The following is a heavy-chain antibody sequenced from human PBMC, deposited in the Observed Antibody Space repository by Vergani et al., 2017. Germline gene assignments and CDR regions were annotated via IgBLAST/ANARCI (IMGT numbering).Heavy chain of an antibody. J-gene: IGHJ4*02. CDR2: IRYDGSNK. Sequence: QVQLVESGGGVVQPGGSLRLSCAASGFTFSSYGMHWVRQAPGKGLEWVAFIRYDGSNKYYADSVKGRFTISRDNSKNTLYLQMNSLRAEDTAVYYCAKAYCSSTSCYSRGPLDYWGQGTQVTVSS. V-gene: IGHV3-30*02. CDR3: AKAYCSSTSCYSRGPLDY. D-gene: IGHD2-2*01. CDR1: GFTFSSYG.